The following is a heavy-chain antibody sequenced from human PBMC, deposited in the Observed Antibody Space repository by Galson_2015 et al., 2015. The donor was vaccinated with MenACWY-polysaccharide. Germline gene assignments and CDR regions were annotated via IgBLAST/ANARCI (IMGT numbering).Heavy chain of an antibody. D-gene: IGHD5-12*01. J-gene: IGHJ4*02. Sequence: SLRLSCAASGFTLSTYWMHWVRQAPGKGLVWVSRIKSDGSSTNYADSVKGRFTISRGNAKNTLYLQMNSLRAEDTALYYCARGYSAYDWGQGTLVTVSA. CDR1: GFTLSTYW. CDR3: ARGYSAYD. CDR2: IKSDGSST. V-gene: IGHV3-74*01.